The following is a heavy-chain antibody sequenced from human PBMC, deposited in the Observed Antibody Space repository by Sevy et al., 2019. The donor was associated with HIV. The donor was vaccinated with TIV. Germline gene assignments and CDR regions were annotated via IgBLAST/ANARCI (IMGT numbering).Heavy chain of an antibody. CDR3: ASSFLGRAFGGVIVNYFDY. J-gene: IGHJ4*02. V-gene: IGHV3-7*01. CDR1: GFTFSSYW. CDR2: IKQDGSEK. D-gene: IGHD3-16*02. Sequence: GGSLRLSCAASGFTFSSYWMSWVRQAPGKGLEWVANIKQDGSEKYNVDSVKGRFTISRDNAKNSLYLQMNSLGAEDTAVYYCASSFLGRAFGGVIVNYFDYWGQRTLVTDSS.